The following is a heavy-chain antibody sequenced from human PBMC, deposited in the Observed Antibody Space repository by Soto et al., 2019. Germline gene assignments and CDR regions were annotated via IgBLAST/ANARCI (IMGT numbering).Heavy chain of an antibody. V-gene: IGHV4-31*03. J-gene: IGHJ4*02. D-gene: IGHD2-15*01. Sequence: SETLSLTCTVSGGSISSGGYYWSWIRQHPGKGLEWIGYIYYSGSTYYNPSLKSRVTISVDTSKNQFSLKLSSVTAAETAVYYCERDRARYCSGGSCYRGYFDYWGQGSXVTVSS. CDR2: IYYSGST. CDR3: ERDRARYCSGGSCYRGYFDY. CDR1: GGSISSGGYY.